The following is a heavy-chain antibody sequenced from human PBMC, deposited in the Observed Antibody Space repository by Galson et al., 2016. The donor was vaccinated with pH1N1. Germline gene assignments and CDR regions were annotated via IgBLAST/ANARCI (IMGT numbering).Heavy chain of an antibody. V-gene: IGHV1-2*02. D-gene: IGHD5-24*01. Sequence: SVKVSCKASGFSLSDYHVHWVRHAPGQGLEWVGWINAKNGDTQNAQKFQGRVTMTRDTSTDTAYMDLSRRTSDDTAVYYRARAAFDVEGYYGMDVWGQGTTVTVSS. J-gene: IGHJ6*02. CDR1: GFSLSDYH. CDR2: INAKNGDT. CDR3: ARAAFDVEGYYGMDV.